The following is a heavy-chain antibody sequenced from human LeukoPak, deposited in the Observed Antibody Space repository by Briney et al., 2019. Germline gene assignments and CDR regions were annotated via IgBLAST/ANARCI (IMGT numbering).Heavy chain of an antibody. Sequence: PGGSLRLSCAASGFTFSSYWMHWVRQAPGKGLVWVARINSDGSSTSYADSVKGRFTISRDNAKNTLYLQMNSLRSEDTAVYYCARGQAAAGMSYYYYYLDVWGKGTTVTVSS. CDR1: GFTFSSYW. CDR3: ARGQAAAGMSYYYYYLDV. D-gene: IGHD6-13*01. V-gene: IGHV3-74*01. J-gene: IGHJ6*03. CDR2: INSDGSST.